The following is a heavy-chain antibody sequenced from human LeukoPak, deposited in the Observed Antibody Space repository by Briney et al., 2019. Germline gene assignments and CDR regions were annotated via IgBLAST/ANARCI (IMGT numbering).Heavy chain of an antibody. CDR1: GLTFSSYA. J-gene: IGHJ4*02. D-gene: IGHD1-7*01. CDR3: ARRGGGNYPQYFEY. CDR2: ISYDGSNK. Sequence: PGGSLRLSCAASGLTFSSYAMHWVRQAPGKGLEWVAFISYDGSNKYFADSVKGRFTISRDNPKNTLYLQMNSLRAEDAAVYYCARRGGGNYPQYFEYWGQGTLVTVSS. V-gene: IGHV3-30*03.